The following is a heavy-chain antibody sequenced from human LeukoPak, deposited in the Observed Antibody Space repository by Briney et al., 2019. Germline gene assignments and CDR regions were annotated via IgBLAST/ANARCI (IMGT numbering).Heavy chain of an antibody. D-gene: IGHD7-27*01. CDR1: EFTFSSYA. J-gene: IGHJ4*02. V-gene: IGHV3-23*01. CDR3: AKVAKLGSIFTFDY. Sequence: GGSLRLSCAASEFTFSSYAMSWVRQAPGKGLEWVSSISGSGGSTFYADSVKGRFTISRDNSKNTVHLQINSLRADDTAVYYCAKVAKLGSIFTFDYWAQGTLVTVSS. CDR2: ISGSGGST.